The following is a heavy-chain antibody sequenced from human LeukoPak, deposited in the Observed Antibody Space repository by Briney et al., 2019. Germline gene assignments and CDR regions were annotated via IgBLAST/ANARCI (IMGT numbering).Heavy chain of an antibody. CDR2: IRYDGSNN. V-gene: IGHV3-30*02. CDR1: GFTFSSYG. J-gene: IGHJ5*02. Sequence: GGSLRLSCAASGFTFSSYGMHWVRQAPGKGLEWVAFIRYDGSNNYYADSVKGRVTISRDNSKNTLYLQMNSLRAEDTAVYYCAKDPYSSSPNWFDPWGQGTLVTVSS. D-gene: IGHD6-13*01. CDR3: AKDPYSSSPNWFDP.